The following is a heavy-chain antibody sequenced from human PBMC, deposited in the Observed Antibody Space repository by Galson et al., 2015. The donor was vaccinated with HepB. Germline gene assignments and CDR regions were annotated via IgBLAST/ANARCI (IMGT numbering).Heavy chain of an antibody. CDR3: ARGGFSAAGTNYFDY. Sequence: SLRLSCAASGFTFSSYAMHWVRQAPGKGLEWVAVISYDGSNKYYADSVKGRFTISRDNSKNTLYLQMNSLRAEDTAVYYCARGGFSAAGTNYFDYWGQGTLVTVSS. D-gene: IGHD6-13*01. V-gene: IGHV3-30*04. CDR2: ISYDGSNK. CDR1: GFTFSSYA. J-gene: IGHJ4*02.